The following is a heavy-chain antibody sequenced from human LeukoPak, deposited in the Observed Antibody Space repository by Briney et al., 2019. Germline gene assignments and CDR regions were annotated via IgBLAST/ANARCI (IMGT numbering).Heavy chain of an antibody. CDR3: ARGGFGIVVVSAIDY. CDR2: INSDGSST. CDR1: GFTFRNYW. V-gene: IGHV3-74*01. D-gene: IGHD2-21*01. Sequence: GGSLRLSCAASGFTFRNYWMHWVRQAPGKGLVWISRINSDGSSTTYADSVKGRFTMSRDNAKNTLYLQMNSLRAEDTAVYYCARGGFGIVVVSAIDYWGQGTLVTVSS. J-gene: IGHJ4*02.